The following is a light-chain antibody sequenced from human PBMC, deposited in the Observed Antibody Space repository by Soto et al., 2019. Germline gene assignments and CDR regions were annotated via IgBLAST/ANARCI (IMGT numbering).Light chain of an antibody. Sequence: EVVLTQSPDTLSLPPGERATLSCRASQSISSYLAWYQQQPGQAPRLLIYDASARASGVSARFSGSGSGTDFTLTISGLQAEDFAVYFCQQYIRRPLSFGQGTRLEI. V-gene: IGKV3-15*01. CDR3: QQYIRRPLS. CDR2: DAS. CDR1: QSISSY. J-gene: IGKJ5*01.